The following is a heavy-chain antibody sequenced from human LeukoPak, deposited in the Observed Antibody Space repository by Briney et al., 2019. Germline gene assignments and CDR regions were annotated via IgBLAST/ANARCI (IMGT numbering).Heavy chain of an antibody. D-gene: IGHD2-2*01. Sequence: ASVKVSCKASGYTFTSYGISWVRQAPGQGLEWMGWISAYNGNTNYAQKLQSRVTMTTDTSTSTAYMELRSLRSDDTAVYYCARDRRNVVVPAVAFDYWGQGTLVTVSS. J-gene: IGHJ4*02. V-gene: IGHV1-18*04. CDR3: ARDRRNVVVPAVAFDY. CDR1: GYTFTSYG. CDR2: ISAYNGNT.